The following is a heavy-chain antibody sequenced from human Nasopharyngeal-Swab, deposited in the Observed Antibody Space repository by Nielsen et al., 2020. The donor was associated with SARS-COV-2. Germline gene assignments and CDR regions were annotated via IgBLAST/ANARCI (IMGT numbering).Heavy chain of an antibody. V-gene: IGHV3-9*01. D-gene: IGHD6-19*01. J-gene: IGHJ4*02. CDR2: ISWNSGST. CDR3: AKDGYSSGWYRYYFDY. Sequence: GGFLRLSCAASGFTFADYAMHWVRQAPGKGLEWVSGISWNSGSTGYADSVKGRFTISRDNAKNSLYLQMNSLRAEDTALYYCAKDGYSSGWYRYYFDYWGQGTLVTVSS. CDR1: GFTFADYA.